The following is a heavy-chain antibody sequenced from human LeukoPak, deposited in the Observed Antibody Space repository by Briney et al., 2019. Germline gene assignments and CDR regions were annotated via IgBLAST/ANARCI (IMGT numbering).Heavy chain of an antibody. Sequence: SETLSLTCTVSGGSISSYYWSWIRQPPGKGLEWIGYIFYSGTTNYNPSLKSRVTISVDTSKNQFSLNLISVTAADTAVYFCARGRGGGGSSNNWFDPWGQGTLVTVSS. CDR1: GGSISSYY. CDR2: IFYSGTT. V-gene: IGHV4-59*01. CDR3: ARGRGGGGSSNNWFDP. D-gene: IGHD2-15*01. J-gene: IGHJ5*02.